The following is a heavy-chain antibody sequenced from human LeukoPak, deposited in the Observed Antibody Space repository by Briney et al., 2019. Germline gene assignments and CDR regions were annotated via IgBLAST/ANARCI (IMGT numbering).Heavy chain of an antibody. CDR1: GFTVSSNY. V-gene: IGHV3-53*01. CDR2: IFSGGNI. D-gene: IGHD6-6*01. Sequence: GGSLRLSCAASGFTVSSNYMSWVRQAPGKGLEWVSVIFSGGNIYYADSVKGRFTISRDNSKNTLYLQMNSLRAEDTAVYYCARGRIAAPYYYGMDVWGQGTTVTVSS. CDR3: ARGRIAAPYYYGMDV. J-gene: IGHJ6*02.